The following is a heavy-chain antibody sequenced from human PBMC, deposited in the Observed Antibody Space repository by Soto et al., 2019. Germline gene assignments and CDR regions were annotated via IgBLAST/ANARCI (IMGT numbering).Heavy chain of an antibody. J-gene: IGHJ5*02. D-gene: IGHD3-10*01. CDR2: IYYSGST. Sequence: SETLSLNCTVSVGSFSSGSYYWSWILQPPGKGLEWIGYIYYSGSTNYNPSLKSRVTISVDTSKNQFSLKLSSVTAADTAVYYCARVMVRGVITGWFDPWGQGTLVTVSS. CDR3: ARVMVRGVITGWFDP. CDR1: VGSFSSGSYY. V-gene: IGHV4-61*01.